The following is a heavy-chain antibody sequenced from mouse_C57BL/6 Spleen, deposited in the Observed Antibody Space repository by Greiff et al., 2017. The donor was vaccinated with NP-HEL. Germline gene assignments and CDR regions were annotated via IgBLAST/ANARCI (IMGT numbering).Heavy chain of an antibody. CDR2: INPNNGGT. CDR3: AREGVYYGNYRYFDV. Sequence: VQLKESGPELVKPGASVKMSCKASGYTFTDYNMHWVKQSHGKSLEWIGYINPNNGGTSYNQKFKGKATLTVNKSSSTAYMGLRSLTSEESAVYYCAREGVYYGNYRYFDVWGTGTTVTVAA. V-gene: IGHV1-22*01. CDR1: GYTFTDYN. D-gene: IGHD2-1*01. J-gene: IGHJ1*03.